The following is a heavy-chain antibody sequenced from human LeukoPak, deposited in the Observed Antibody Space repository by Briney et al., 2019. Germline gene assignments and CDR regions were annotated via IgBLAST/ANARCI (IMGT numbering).Heavy chain of an antibody. CDR1: GGTFSSYA. Sequence: GSSVKVSCKASGGTFSSYAISWVRQAPGQGLEWMGGILPIFGTANYAQKFQGRVTITTDESTSTAYMELSSLRSEDTAVYYCARDTGVYYYYGMDVWGQGTTVTVSS. V-gene: IGHV1-69*05. CDR3: ARDTGVYYYYGMDV. CDR2: ILPIFGTA. J-gene: IGHJ6*02. D-gene: IGHD4-11*01.